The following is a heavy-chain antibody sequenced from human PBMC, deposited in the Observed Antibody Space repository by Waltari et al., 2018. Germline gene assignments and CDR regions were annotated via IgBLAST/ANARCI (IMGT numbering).Heavy chain of an antibody. CDR2: IHHSGST. V-gene: IGHV4-31*03. CDR3: ARGILGATANSYYHHGMDV. J-gene: IGHJ6*02. D-gene: IGHD3-3*01. Sequence: QVQLQESGPGLVKPSQPLSLTCTFSGDSIRSGRYSFTGVRQHPGKALEWVGIIHHSGSTSYNPSLKNRVTIESDTSKNEFSLRLTSMTAADTAVYYCARGILGATANSYYHHGMDVWGQGTAVTVSS. CDR1: GDSIRSGRYS.